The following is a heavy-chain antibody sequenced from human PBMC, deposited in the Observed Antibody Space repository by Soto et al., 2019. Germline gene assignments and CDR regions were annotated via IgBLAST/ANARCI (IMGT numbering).Heavy chain of an antibody. CDR1: GASISGYS. V-gene: IGHV4-4*07. J-gene: IGHJ5*02. CDR3: VRDGTKTLRDWFDP. CDR2: IYASGTT. Sequence: GTLSLTCTVSGASISGYSWSWVRKSAGKGLEWIGRIYASGTTDYNPALKRRVMTSVDTSKKQFSLQLRSVTAADKAVYYCVRDGTKTLRDWFDPWGQGISVTVSS. D-gene: IGHD1-1*01.